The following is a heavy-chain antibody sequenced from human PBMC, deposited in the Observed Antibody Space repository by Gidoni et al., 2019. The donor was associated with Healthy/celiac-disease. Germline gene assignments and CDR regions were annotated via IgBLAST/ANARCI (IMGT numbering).Heavy chain of an antibody. J-gene: IGHJ5*02. CDR2: IIPIFGIA. V-gene: IGHV1-69*17. CDR1: GGTFSSYA. CDR3: ARGVRFLEWQMRAPKYNWFDP. Sequence: QVQLVQSGAEVTKPGSSVKVSCKASGGTFSSYAISWVRQAPGQGLEWMGGIIPIFGIANYAEKFQGRVTITADKSTSTAYMELSSLRSEDTAVYYCARGVRFLEWQMRAPKYNWFDPWGQGTLVTVSS. D-gene: IGHD3-3*01.